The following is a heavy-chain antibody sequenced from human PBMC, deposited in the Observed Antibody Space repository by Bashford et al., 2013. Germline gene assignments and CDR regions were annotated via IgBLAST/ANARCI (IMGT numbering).Heavy chain of an antibody. J-gene: IGHJ6*01. CDR2: YGSGSST. V-gene: IGHV3-23*01. D-gene: IGHD3-22*01. Sequence: GGPVRLSCAASGFTFSSCAMSWVRQAPGKGRGLGLSYYGSGSSTYYADSVKGRFTISRDNSKNSVYLEMNSLRVEDTAVYYCAKDRRSSGVIYYGMDVWGQGTTVTVSS. CDR1: GFTFSSCA. CDR3: AKDRRSSGVIYYGMDV.